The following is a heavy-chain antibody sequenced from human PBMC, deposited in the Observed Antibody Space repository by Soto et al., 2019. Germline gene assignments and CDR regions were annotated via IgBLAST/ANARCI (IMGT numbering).Heavy chain of an antibody. CDR2: INSDGSST. J-gene: IGHJ5*02. CDR1: GFTFSTYW. V-gene: IGHV3-74*03. D-gene: IGHD1-7*01. Sequence: VQLVESGGGLVQPGGSLRLSCAASGFTFSTYWMHWVRQAPGKGLVWVSRINSDGSSTTYADSVEGRFTISRDNAKNTLYLPMNSLRAEDTAVYYCARGGTRELRSRHNWFDPWGQGILVTVSS. CDR3: ARGGTRELRSRHNWFDP.